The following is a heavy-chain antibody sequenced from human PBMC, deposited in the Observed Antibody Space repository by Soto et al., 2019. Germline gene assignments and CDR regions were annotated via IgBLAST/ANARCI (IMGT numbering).Heavy chain of an antibody. J-gene: IGHJ4*02. CDR2: IYYSGST. D-gene: IGHD2-15*01. V-gene: IGHV4-59*01. Sequence: PSETLSLTCTVSGGSISSYYWSWIRQPPGKGLEWIGYIYYSGSTNYNLSLKSRVTISVDTSKNQFSLKLSSVTAADTAVYYCARWQVVAAQHWGQGTLVTVSS. CDR3: ARWQVVAAQH. CDR1: GGSISSYY.